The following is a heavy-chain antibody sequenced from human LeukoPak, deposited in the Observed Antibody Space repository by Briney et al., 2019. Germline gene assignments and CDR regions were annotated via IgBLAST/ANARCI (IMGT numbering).Heavy chain of an antibody. Sequence: GASVKVSCKASGYTFTSYGISWVRQAPGQGLEWMGWISAYNGNTNYAQKLQGRVTMTTDTSTSTAYMELRSLRSDDTAVYYCARDLKLSRIAVAGTFDYWGQGTLVTVSS. V-gene: IGHV1-18*01. CDR3: ARDLKLSRIAVAGTFDY. CDR1: GYTFTSYG. CDR2: ISAYNGNT. J-gene: IGHJ4*02. D-gene: IGHD6-19*01.